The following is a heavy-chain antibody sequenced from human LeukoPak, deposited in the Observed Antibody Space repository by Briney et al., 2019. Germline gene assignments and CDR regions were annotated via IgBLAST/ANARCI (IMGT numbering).Heavy chain of an antibody. CDR1: GYTFTGYY. V-gene: IGHV1-2*04. CDR2: INPNSGGT. D-gene: IGHD6-6*01. Sequence: ASVKVSCKASGYTFTGYYMHWVRPAPGQGLEWMGWINPNSGGTNYAQKFQGWVTMTRDTSISTAYMELSRLRSDDTAVYYCARTPGRIAARPWYFDYWGQGTLVTVSS. CDR3: ARTPGRIAARPWYFDY. J-gene: IGHJ4*02.